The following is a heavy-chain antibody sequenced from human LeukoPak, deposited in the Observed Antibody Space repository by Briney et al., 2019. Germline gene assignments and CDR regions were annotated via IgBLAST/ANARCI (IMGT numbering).Heavy chain of an antibody. D-gene: IGHD2-2*01. CDR1: GGTFSSYA. J-gene: IGHJ4*02. Sequence: SVKVSCKASGGTFSSYAISWVRQAPGQGLEWMGGIIPIFGTANYAQKFQGRVTITADKSTSTAYMELSSLRSEDTAVYYCARGVRRPTPLDYWGQGTLVTVSS. CDR3: ARGVRRPTPLDY. CDR2: IIPIFGTA. V-gene: IGHV1-69*06.